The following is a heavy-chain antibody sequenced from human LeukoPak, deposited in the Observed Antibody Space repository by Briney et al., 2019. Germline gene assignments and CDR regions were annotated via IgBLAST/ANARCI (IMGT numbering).Heavy chain of an antibody. D-gene: IGHD3-10*01. Sequence: SQTLSLTCTVSGGAISSGGYYWSWIRQHPGKGLEWIGYIYYSGSTYYNPSLKSRVSISVDTSKNQFSLKLSSVIAADTAVYYCARCPLVRGVILPWFDPWGQGTLVTVSS. V-gene: IGHV4-31*03. CDR1: GGAISSGGYY. CDR2: IYYSGST. CDR3: ARCPLVRGVILPWFDP. J-gene: IGHJ5*02.